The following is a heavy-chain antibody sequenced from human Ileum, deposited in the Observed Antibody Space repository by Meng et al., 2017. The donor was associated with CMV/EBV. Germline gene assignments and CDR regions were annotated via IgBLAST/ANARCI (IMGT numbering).Heavy chain of an antibody. CDR2: VESRSDGGRT. J-gene: IGHJ6*02. D-gene: IGHD1-26*01. CDR3: TTGSRHVTYHYFYGMDV. V-gene: IGHV3-15*04. CDR1: GFTVTSAW. Sequence: GESLKISCAASGFTVTSAWMSWVRQAPGKGLEWVGRVESRSDGGRTDYATPVNGRFTISRDESKNTLYLQMNSLKTEDTALYYCTTGSRHVTYHYFYGMDVWGQGTMVTVSS.